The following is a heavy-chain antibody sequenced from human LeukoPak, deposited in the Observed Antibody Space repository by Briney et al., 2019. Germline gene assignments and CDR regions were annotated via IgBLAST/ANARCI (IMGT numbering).Heavy chain of an antibody. V-gene: IGHV4-34*01. CDR2: INHSGST. CDR1: GGSFSGYY. CDR3: ARGSSLYCSSTSCPYYYYYMDV. J-gene: IGHJ6*03. Sequence: SETLSLTCAVYGGSFSGYYWSWIRQPPGKGLQWIGEINHSGSTNYNPSLKSRVTISVDTSKNQFSLKLSSVTAADTAVYYCARGSSLYCSSTSCPYYYYYMDVWGKGTRVTVSS. D-gene: IGHD2-2*01.